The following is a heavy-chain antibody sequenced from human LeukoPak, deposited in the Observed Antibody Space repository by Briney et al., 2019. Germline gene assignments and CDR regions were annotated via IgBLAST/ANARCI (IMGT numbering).Heavy chain of an antibody. V-gene: IGHV4-59*12. CDR2: IYYSGST. CDR3: ARLMTTVTPYNWFDP. Sequence: SETLSLTCTVSGGSISSYYWSWIRQPPGKGLEWIGYIYYSGSTNYNPSLKSRVTISVDTSKNQFSLKLSSVTAADTAVYYCARLMTTVTPYNWFDPWGQGTLVTVSS. J-gene: IGHJ5*02. CDR1: GGSISSYY. D-gene: IGHD4-17*01.